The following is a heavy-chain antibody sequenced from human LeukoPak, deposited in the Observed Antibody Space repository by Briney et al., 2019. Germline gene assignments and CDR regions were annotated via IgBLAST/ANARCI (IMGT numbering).Heavy chain of an antibody. CDR3: ARDCSGGSCYGAFDI. J-gene: IGHJ3*02. D-gene: IGHD2-15*01. V-gene: IGHV4-30-4*01. CDR2: IYDSGST. Sequence: SETLSLTCTVSGASIRSDDYYWSWIRQPPGKGLEWIGYIYDSGSTYYNPSLKSRITISVDTSENRFSLKLSSVTATDTAVYYCARDCSGGSCYGAFDIWGQGTMVTVSS. CDR1: GASIRSDDYY.